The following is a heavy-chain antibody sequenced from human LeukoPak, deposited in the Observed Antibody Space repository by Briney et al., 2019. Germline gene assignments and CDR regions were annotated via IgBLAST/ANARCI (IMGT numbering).Heavy chain of an antibody. D-gene: IGHD1-26*01. J-gene: IGHJ5*02. CDR2: IYYSGST. CDR1: GGSISSSSYY. V-gene: IGHV4-39*01. Sequence: SETLSLTCTVSGGSISSSSYYWGWIRRPPGKGLEWIGSIYYSGSTYYNPSLKSRVTISVDTSKNQFSLKLSSVTAADTAVYYCARPHGIVGATWFDPWGQGTLVTVSS. CDR3: ARPHGIVGATWFDP.